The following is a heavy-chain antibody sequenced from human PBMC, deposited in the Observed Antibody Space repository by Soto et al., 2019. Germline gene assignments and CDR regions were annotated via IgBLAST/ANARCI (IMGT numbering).Heavy chain of an antibody. Sequence: EVHLVESGGGLAQPGRSLRLSCVASGFSLDHCAMHWVRQAPGKGLEWVSGISWDSGVIDYADSVRGRFTISRDNAKNSLYLQMTSLRAEDTALYYCVKDNVGVYCSGGSCYFDYWGQGSLVTVSS. V-gene: IGHV3-9*01. D-gene: IGHD2-15*01. CDR1: GFSLDHCA. CDR2: ISWDSGVI. CDR3: VKDNVGVYCSGGSCYFDY. J-gene: IGHJ4*02.